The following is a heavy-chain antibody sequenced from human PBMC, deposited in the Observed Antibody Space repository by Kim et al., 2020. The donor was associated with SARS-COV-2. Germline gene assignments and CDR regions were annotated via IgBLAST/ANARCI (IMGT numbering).Heavy chain of an antibody. CDR3: VKDLVVVPAAIRDY. J-gene: IGHJ4*02. V-gene: IGHV3-64D*06. Sequence: GGFLRLSCSASGFTFSSYAMHWVRQAPGKGLEYVSAISSNGGSTYYADSVKGRFTISRDNSKNTLYLQMSSLRAEDTAVYYCVKDLVVVPAAIRDYWGQGTLVTVSS. D-gene: IGHD2-2*02. CDR2: ISSNGGST. CDR1: GFTFSSYA.